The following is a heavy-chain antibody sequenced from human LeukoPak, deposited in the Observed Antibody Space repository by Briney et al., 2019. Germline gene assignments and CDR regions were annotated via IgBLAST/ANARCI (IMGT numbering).Heavy chain of an antibody. CDR3: ARNKIAALDY. Sequence: SETLSLTCTVSGGSISSSSYYWGWIRQPPGKGLEWIGSICYSGSTYYNPSLKSRVTISVDTSKNQFSLKLSSVTAADTAVYYCARNKIAALDYWGQGTLVTVSS. D-gene: IGHD6-6*01. CDR2: ICYSGST. J-gene: IGHJ4*02. V-gene: IGHV4-39*07. CDR1: GGSISSSSYY.